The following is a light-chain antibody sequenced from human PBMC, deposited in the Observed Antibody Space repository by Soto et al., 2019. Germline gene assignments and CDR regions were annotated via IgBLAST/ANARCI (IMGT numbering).Light chain of an antibody. J-gene: IGLJ1*01. CDR2: ENS. Sequence: QSVLTQPPSVSAAPGQKVTISCSGNSSNIGSNDVSWYQQLPGKAPKLLIYENSQRPSGIPDRFSGSKSGTSATLGITGLQTGDEAIYYGGTGDGALMALFGRGTRVTVL. CDR3: GTGDGALMAL. CDR1: SSNIGSND. V-gene: IGLV1-51*02.